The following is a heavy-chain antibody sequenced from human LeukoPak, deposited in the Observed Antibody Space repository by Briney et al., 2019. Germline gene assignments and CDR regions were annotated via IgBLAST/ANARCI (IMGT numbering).Heavy chain of an antibody. Sequence: SETLSLTCTVSGASISSYYWSWIPQPPGKGLEWIGYIYYSGSTNYNPSLKSRVTISVDTSKNQFSLKLSSVTAADTAVYYCARHSRSGYNWFDPWGQGTLVTVSS. CDR3: ARHSRSGYNWFDP. V-gene: IGHV4-59*08. CDR2: IYYSGST. J-gene: IGHJ5*02. CDR1: GASISSYY. D-gene: IGHD7-27*01.